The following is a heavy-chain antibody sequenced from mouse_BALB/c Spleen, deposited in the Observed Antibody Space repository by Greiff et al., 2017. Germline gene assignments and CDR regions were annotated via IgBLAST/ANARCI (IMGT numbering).Heavy chain of an antibody. CDR3: ARKENRYAWFAY. Sequence: VQLQQSGAELVRPGTSVKVSCKASGYAFTNYLIEWVKQRPGQGLEWIGVINPGSGGTNYNEKFKGKATLTADKSSSTAYMQLSSLTSDDSAVYFCARKENRYAWFAYWGQGTLVTVSA. V-gene: IGHV1-54*03. CDR1: GYAFTNYL. CDR2: INPGSGGT. J-gene: IGHJ3*01. D-gene: IGHD2-14*01.